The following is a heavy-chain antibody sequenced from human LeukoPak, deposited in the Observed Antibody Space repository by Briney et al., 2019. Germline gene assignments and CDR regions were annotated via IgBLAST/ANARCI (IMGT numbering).Heavy chain of an antibody. J-gene: IGHJ4*02. CDR3: ARGGSRSSGYFDY. D-gene: IGHD6-19*01. CDR2: IYTSGST. V-gene: IGHV4-61*02. CDR1: GGSISSGSYY. Sequence: TSETLSLTCTVSGGSISSGSYYWSWIRQPAGKGLEWIGRIYTSGSTNYNPSLKSRVTISVDTSKNQFSLKLSSVTAADTAVYYCARGGSRSSGYFDYWGQGTLVTVSS.